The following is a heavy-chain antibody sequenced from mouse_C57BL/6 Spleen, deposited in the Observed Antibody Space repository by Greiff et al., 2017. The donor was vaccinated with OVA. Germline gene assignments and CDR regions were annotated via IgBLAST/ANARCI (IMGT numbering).Heavy chain of an antibody. Sequence: QVQLQQPGAELVRPGSSVKLSCTASGYTFTSYWMHWVKQRPIQGLEWIGNIDPSDSETDYNQKFKDKATLTVDTSSSTAYMQLSSLTSEDSAVYYCARGDGSSSSWFAYWGQGTLVTVSA. CDR3: ARGDGSSSSWFAY. D-gene: IGHD1-1*01. V-gene: IGHV1-52*01. CDR1: GYTFTSYW. CDR2: IDPSDSET. J-gene: IGHJ3*01.